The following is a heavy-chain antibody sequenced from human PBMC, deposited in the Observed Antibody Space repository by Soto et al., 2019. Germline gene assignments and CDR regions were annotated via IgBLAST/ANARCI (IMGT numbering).Heavy chain of an antibody. Sequence: HPGGSLRLSCAASGFTFSGSAMHWVRQASGKGLEWVGRIRSKTNSYATAYAASVRGRFTISRDDSKSTVYLQMNSLKTEDTAVYYCASHYDMWSGYLSPVDYWGQGTLVTVSS. CDR1: GFTFSGSA. CDR2: IRSKTNSYAT. J-gene: IGHJ4*02. CDR3: ASHYDMWSGYLSPVDY. D-gene: IGHD3-3*01. V-gene: IGHV3-73*01.